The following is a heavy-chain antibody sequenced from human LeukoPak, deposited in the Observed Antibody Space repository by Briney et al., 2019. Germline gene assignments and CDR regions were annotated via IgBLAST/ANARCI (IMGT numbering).Heavy chain of an antibody. CDR2: LRSSIYGGTP. CDR1: GFTLRGFS. Sequence: GGAPRLSCSSSGFTLRGFSVSWFRQAPGEGLEGVGFLRSSIYGGTPKAAASVKGRFIFSRDDSKGVAYLRMNSLKTDDTAVYYCSREWGNGNDLRPDSWGQGTLVTVSS. V-gene: IGHV3-49*03. CDR3: SREWGNGNDLRPDS. D-gene: IGHD1-1*01. J-gene: IGHJ4*02.